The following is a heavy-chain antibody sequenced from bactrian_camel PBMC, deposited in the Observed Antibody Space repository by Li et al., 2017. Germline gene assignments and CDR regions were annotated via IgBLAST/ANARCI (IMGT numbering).Heavy chain of an antibody. D-gene: IGHD1*01. CDR1: GYTVSRSC. J-gene: IGHJ4*01. CDR3: AADRGSICSTAYLSGRSAY. Sequence: VQLVESGGGSAQPGGSLRLSCAVSGYTVSRSCMAWFRQAPGKEREGVASIYYAGGRTNYADSVKGRFTVSQNTGKKTVYLRIVSAKPEDTAVYTCAADRGSICSTAYLSGRSAYWGQGTQVTVS. V-gene: IGHV3S1*01. CDR2: IYYAGGRT.